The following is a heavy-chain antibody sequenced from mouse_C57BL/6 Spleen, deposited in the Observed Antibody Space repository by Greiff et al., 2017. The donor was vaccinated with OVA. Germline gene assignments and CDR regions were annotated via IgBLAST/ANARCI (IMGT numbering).Heavy chain of an antibody. J-gene: IGHJ4*01. Sequence: DVQLQESGPGLVKPSQSLSLTCSVTGYSITSGYYWNWIRQFPGNKLEWMGYISYDGSNNYNPSLKNRISITRDTSKNQFFLKLNSVTTEDTATYYCARVQDYAMDYWGQGTSVTVSS. D-gene: IGHD3-2*02. CDR2: ISYDGSN. CDR3: ARVQDYAMDY. V-gene: IGHV3-6*01. CDR1: GYSITSGYY.